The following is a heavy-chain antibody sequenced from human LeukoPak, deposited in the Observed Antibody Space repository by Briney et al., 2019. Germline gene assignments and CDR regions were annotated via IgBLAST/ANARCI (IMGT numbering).Heavy chain of an antibody. CDR1: GFTFSSYE. D-gene: IGHD5-18*01. CDR2: ISSSGSTT. CDR3: ARGYSYGLLYHFDY. V-gene: IGHV3-48*03. J-gene: IGHJ4*02. Sequence: PGGSLRLSCAASGFTFSSYEMNWVRQAPGKGLEWVSYISSSGSTTYYADSVKGRFTISRDSATNSLYLQMNSLRAEDTAVYYCARGYSYGLLYHFDYWGQGTLVTVSS.